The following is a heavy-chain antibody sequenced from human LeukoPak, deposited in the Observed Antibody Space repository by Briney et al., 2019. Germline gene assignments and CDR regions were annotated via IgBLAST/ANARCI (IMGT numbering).Heavy chain of an antibody. CDR3: ARVVHHGYSDY. D-gene: IGHD3-22*01. CDR1: GGSINNNY. Sequence: SETLSLTCTASGGSINNNYWSWTRQPPGKGLEYIGYIFSTGTTDYNPSLRSRLTISVDMSKNQFSLKLTSVTPADTAVYYCARVVHHGYSDYWGQGTLVTVSS. CDR2: IFSTGTT. J-gene: IGHJ4*02. V-gene: IGHV4-59*01.